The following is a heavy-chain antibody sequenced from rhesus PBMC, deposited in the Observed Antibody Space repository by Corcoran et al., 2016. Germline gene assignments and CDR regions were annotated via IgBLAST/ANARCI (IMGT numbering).Heavy chain of an antibody. CDR2: ISGSSGST. V-gene: IGHV4-65*01. J-gene: IGHJ4*01. CDR3: AREARTTRARRVDY. Sequence: QVQLQESGPGLVKPSETLSLTCAVSGGSISSSNWWSWLRQPPGKGLEWIGYISGSSGSTYYNPSLKSRVTISTDTSKNQFSLKLSSVTAADTAVYYCAREARTTRARRVDYWGQGVLVTVSS. CDR1: GGSISSSNW. D-gene: IGHD1-14*01.